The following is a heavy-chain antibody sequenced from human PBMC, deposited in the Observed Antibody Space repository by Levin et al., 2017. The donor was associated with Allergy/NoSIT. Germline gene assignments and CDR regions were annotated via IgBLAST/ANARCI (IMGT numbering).Heavy chain of an antibody. CDR2: ISGTSSAI. CDR3: ARGPLAAAAHE. J-gene: IGHJ4*02. V-gene: IGHV3-11*05. D-gene: IGHD6-13*01. Sequence: GGSLRLSCAASGFTFRDYYMSWIRQAPGKGLELVSYISGTSSAIIYADPVKGRFTISRDNAQNSLYLQMNSLRAEETAVYFWARGPLAAAAHEWGQGTLVTVSS. CDR1: GFTFRDYY.